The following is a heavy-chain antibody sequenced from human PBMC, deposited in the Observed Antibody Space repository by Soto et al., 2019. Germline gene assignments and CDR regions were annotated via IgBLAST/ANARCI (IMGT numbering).Heavy chain of an antibody. J-gene: IGHJ6*02. Sequence: QVQLVESGGGVLQPGRSLRLSCAASGFTFSSYGMHWVRQAPGKGLEWVAVIWYDGSNKYYADSVKGRFTISRDNSKNTLYLQMNSLRAEDTAVYYCARDLQYSSGWYNYYYYGMDVWGQGTTVTVSS. CDR3: ARDLQYSSGWYNYYYYGMDV. CDR1: GFTFSSYG. V-gene: IGHV3-33*01. D-gene: IGHD6-19*01. CDR2: IWYDGSNK.